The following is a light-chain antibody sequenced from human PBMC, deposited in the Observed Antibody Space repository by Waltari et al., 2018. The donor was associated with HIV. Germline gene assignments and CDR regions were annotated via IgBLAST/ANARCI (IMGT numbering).Light chain of an antibody. Sequence: QSVLTQPPPVSGTPGQRVTISCSGSTSNIGSNYVYWYQQLPETAPKLLIYRDNQRPAGVPDRSSGSKSGTSASLAINGLRSEDEADYYCAAWDDTLSGQGVFGGGTKLTVL. CDR3: AAWDDTLSGQGV. J-gene: IGLJ2*01. V-gene: IGLV1-47*01. CDR2: RDN. CDR1: TSNIGSNY.